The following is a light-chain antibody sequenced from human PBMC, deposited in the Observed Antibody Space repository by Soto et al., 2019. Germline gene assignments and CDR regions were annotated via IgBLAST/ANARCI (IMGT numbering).Light chain of an antibody. CDR1: GSDVGGYDY. Sequence: QSALTRPASVSGSPGQSITISCTGTGSDVGGYDYVSWYQHHPGKAPKVMIYEVTNRPSGVSNRFSGSKSGNTASLTISGLLAEDEADYYCSSYTSSSTYVFGTGTKVTV. J-gene: IGLJ1*01. V-gene: IGLV2-14*01. CDR2: EVT. CDR3: SSYTSSSTYV.